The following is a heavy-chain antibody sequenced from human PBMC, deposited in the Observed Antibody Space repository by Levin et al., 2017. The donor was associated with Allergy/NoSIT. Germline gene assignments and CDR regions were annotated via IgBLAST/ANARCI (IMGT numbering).Heavy chain of an antibody. CDR3: ASSRGYGAPFDY. V-gene: IGHV3-72*01. CDR2: TRNKANSYTT. Sequence: SCAASGFTFSDHYMDWVRQAPGKGLEWVGRTRNKANSYTTEYAASVKGRFTISRDDSKNSLYLQMNSLKTEDTAVYYCASSRGYGAPFDYWGQGTLVTVSS. CDR1: GFTFSDHY. D-gene: IGHD4-17*01. J-gene: IGHJ4*02.